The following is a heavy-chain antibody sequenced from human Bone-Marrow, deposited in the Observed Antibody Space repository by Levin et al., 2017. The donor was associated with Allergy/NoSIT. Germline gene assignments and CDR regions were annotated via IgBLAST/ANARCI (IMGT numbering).Heavy chain of an antibody. Sequence: TGGSLRLSCAASGFTFGSYGMHWVRLAPGKGLEWVAYMWFDSSNIDYADSVEGRFTISRDNSKNTLYLQMNSLRVEDTAVYYCAREFQEFYFDYWGQGTLVTVSS. J-gene: IGHJ4*02. CDR2: MWFDSSNI. D-gene: IGHD2-21*01. CDR3: AREFQEFYFDY. V-gene: IGHV3-33*01. CDR1: GFTFGSYG.